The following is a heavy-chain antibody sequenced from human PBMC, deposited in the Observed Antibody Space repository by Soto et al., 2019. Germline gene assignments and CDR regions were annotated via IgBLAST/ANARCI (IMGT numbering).Heavy chain of an antibody. D-gene: IGHD3-3*01. Sequence: ASVKVSCKASGYTFTSYDISWVRQATGQGLEWMGWMNPNSGNTGYAQKFQGRVTMTRNTSISTAYMELSSLRSEDTAVYYCARGPMNFEYYDFWSGYYRLDPWGQGTLVTVSS. CDR1: GYTFTSYD. CDR2: MNPNSGNT. CDR3: ARGPMNFEYYDFWSGYYRLDP. V-gene: IGHV1-8*01. J-gene: IGHJ5*02.